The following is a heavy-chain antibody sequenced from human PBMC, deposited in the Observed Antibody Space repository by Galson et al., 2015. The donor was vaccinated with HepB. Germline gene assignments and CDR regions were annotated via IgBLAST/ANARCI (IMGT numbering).Heavy chain of an antibody. CDR2: INAGNGNT. CDR1: GYTFTTYA. D-gene: IGHD3-22*01. V-gene: IGHV1-3*01. CDR3: ARNINYYDSSGYYSMDY. Sequence: SVKVSCKASGYTFTTYAIHWVRQAPGQRLEWMGWINAGNGNTKYSQKFQGRVTITRDTSATTAYMELSSLRSEDTAVYYCARNINYYDSSGYYSMDYWGQGTLVTFA. J-gene: IGHJ4*02.